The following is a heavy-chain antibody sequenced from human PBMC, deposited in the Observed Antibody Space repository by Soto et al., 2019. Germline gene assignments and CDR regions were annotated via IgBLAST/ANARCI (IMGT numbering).Heavy chain of an antibody. D-gene: IGHD6-13*01. CDR1: GGSISSSSYY. Sequence: SETLSLTCTVSGGSISSSSYYWGWIRQPPGKGLEWIGSIYYSGSTYYNPSLKSRVTISVDTSKNQFSLKLSSVTAADTAVYYCASPRIAAAGTRHYYYGMDVWGQGTTVTVSS. CDR3: ASPRIAAAGTRHYYYGMDV. CDR2: IYYSGST. V-gene: IGHV4-39*01. J-gene: IGHJ6*02.